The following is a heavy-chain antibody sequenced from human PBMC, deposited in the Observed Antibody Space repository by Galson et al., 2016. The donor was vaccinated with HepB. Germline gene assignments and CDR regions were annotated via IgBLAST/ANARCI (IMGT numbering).Heavy chain of an antibody. V-gene: IGHV3-23*01. D-gene: IGHD3-22*01. CDR2: ISDSAGST. CDR3: AKGGRDTSGYEN. J-gene: IGHJ3*01. Sequence: SLRLSCAASGFIFSNYAMSWVRQAPGKGLEWVSGISDSAGSTYFADSVKGRFTISRDNSKNTLHLQMNSLRVEDTAVYYCAKGGRDTSGYENWGQGTVVTVSS. CDR1: GFIFSNYA.